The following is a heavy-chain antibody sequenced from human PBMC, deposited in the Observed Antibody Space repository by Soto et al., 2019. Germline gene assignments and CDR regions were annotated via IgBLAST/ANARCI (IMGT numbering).Heavy chain of an antibody. Sequence: LSLTCTVSGASITGSSYWSWIRQPAGTGLERIGRLSLSGTTNYNPSLRGRVTMSADVSKNQFSLRLTSVTAADTALYYCARGMTPLGSPARYYFASWGQGTLVTVSS. V-gene: IGHV4-4*07. J-gene: IGHJ4*02. CDR1: GASITGSSY. D-gene: IGHD3-10*01. CDR2: LSLSGTT. CDR3: ARGMTPLGSPARYYFAS.